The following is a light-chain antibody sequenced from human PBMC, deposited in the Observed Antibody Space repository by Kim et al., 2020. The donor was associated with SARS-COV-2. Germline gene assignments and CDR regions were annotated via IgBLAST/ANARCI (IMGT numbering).Light chain of an antibody. V-gene: IGKV1-6*01. CDR3: LQVHTYPYT. J-gene: IGKJ2*01. CDR2: DAS. Sequence: AIQMTQSPSSLTASVGNRFTITCRAGQDIRNVLGWYQQKPGKAPTLLIYDASTLQSGVPSRFSGSGSGTDFTLTISSLQPEDFATYYCLQVHTYPYTFGQGTKLEI. CDR1: QDIRNV.